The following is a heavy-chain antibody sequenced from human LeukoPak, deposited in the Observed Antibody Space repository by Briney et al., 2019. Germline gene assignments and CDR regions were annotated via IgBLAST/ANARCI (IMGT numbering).Heavy chain of an antibody. Sequence: ASVKVSCKASGYTFTSYYMHWVRQAPGQGLEWMGIINPSGGSTSYAQKSQGRVTMTRDTSTSTVYMELSSLRSEDTAVYYCARDQRYCSGGSCYSLEAYFDYWGQGTLVTVSS. CDR3: ARDQRYCSGGSCYSLEAYFDY. CDR1: GYTFTSYY. D-gene: IGHD2-15*01. V-gene: IGHV1-46*03. CDR2: INPSGGST. J-gene: IGHJ4*02.